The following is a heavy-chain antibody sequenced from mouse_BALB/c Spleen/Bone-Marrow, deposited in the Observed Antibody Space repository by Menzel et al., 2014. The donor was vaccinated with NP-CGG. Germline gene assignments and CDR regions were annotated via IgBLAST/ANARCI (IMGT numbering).Heavy chain of an antibody. Sequence: EVQLQQSGAELVKPGASVKLSCTASGFNIKDTYMHWVKQRPEQGLEWIGRTDPANGNTKYDPKFQGKATITADTSSSTAYLQLSSLTSEDTAVYYCARSLYDGYFSWFAYWGQGTLVTVSA. CDR3: ARSLYDGYFSWFAY. J-gene: IGHJ3*01. V-gene: IGHV14-3*02. D-gene: IGHD2-3*01. CDR2: TDPANGNT. CDR1: GFNIKDTY.